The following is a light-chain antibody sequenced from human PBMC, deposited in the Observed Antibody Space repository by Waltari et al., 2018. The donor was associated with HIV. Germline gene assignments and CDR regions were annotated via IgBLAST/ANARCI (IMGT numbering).Light chain of an antibody. J-gene: IGLJ3*02. CDR1: ALPKQY. CDR2: KDT. Sequence: SYELTQPPSVSVSQGQTARITCSGAALPKQYAYWYQQRPGQAPVLVIYKDTERPSGIPERFSGSSSGTTATLTIIGVQAQDEADYHCQSADSNASLWVFGGGTKLTVL. CDR3: QSADSNASLWV. V-gene: IGLV3-25*03.